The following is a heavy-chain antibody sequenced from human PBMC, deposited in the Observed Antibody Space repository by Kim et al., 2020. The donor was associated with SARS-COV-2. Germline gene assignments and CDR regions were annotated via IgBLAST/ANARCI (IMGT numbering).Heavy chain of an antibody. D-gene: IGHD1-7*01. J-gene: IGHJ5*02. CDR3: ATAGTTFGWFDP. V-gene: IGHV1-24*01. Sequence: IYAQKCQGRVTMTEDTSTDTAYMELSSLRSEDTAVYYCATAGTTFGWFDPWGQGTLVTVSS.